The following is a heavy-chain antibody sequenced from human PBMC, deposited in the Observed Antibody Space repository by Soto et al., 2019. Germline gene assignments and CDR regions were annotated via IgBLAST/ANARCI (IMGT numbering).Heavy chain of an antibody. CDR2: ISRSVSTI. CDR1: GFTFSSYD. J-gene: IGHJ6*02. V-gene: IGHV3-48*03. D-gene: IGHD2-15*01. CDR3: VRGSQKGYYYGMDV. Sequence: AGGSLRLSCAASGFTFSSYDMNWVRQAPGKGLEWVSYISRSVSTIYYADSVKGRFTISRDNAKNSLYLQMNGLRAEDTAVYYCVRGSQKGYYYGMDVWGQGTTVTVSS.